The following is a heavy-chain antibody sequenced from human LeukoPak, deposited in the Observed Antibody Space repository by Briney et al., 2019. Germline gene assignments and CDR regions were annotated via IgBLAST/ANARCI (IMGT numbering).Heavy chain of an antibody. CDR1: GGSINDNDYD. CDR2: ISYSGYT. Sequence: SETLSLTCTVSGGSINDNDYDWRWIRQPPGKGLEWIGSISYSGYTYFNPSLKSRVTISVDSSKSQFSLKLRSVTAADTAVYYCARRLSYYFGMDVWGQGTTVTVSS. J-gene: IGHJ6*02. V-gene: IGHV4-39*01. CDR3: ARRLSYYFGMDV.